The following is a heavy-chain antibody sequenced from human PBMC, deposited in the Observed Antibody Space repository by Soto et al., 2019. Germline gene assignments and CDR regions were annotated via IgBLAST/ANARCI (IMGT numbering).Heavy chain of an antibody. J-gene: IGHJ5*02. CDR1: GFTFRSYA. CDR3: ARHPERIAQIGWFDP. Sequence: GSLRLSCAASGFTFRSYAMSWVRQAPGKELEWVSGIICSGISTYYADSVKGRFTISRDNSKNTLYLQMNSLRAEDTAVYYCARHPERIAQIGWFDPWGPGTLVTVS. D-gene: IGHD6-13*01. V-gene: IGHV3-23*01. CDR2: IICSGIST.